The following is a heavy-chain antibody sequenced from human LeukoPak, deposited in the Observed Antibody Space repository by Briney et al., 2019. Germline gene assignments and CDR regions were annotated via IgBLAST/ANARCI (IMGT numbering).Heavy chain of an antibody. J-gene: IGHJ4*02. CDR1: GGTFSTYA. CDR3: ARGWLAETTVVTPYNY. V-gene: IGHV1-69*13. D-gene: IGHD4-23*01. CDR2: IIPIFGTA. Sequence: ASVKVSCKASGGTFSTYAISWVRQAPGQGLEWMGGIIPIFGTANYAQKFQGRVTITADESTSTAYMELSSLRSEDTAVYYCARGWLAETTVVTPYNYWGQGTLVTVSS.